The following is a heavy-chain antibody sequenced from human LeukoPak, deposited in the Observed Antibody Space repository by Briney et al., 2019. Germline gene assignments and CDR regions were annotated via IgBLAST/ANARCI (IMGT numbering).Heavy chain of an antibody. CDR2: IYFSGST. CDR1: GGSISSTTYY. J-gene: IGHJ4*02. D-gene: IGHD3-10*01. Sequence: SENLSLTCTVSGGSISSTTYYWGWIRQPPGKGLEWIGSIYFSGSTYYNPSLKSRVSISVDTSKNQFSLKLSSVTDADTAVYYCARDGMWFGEFRFDYWGQGTLVTVSS. V-gene: IGHV4-39*07. CDR3: ARDGMWFGEFRFDY.